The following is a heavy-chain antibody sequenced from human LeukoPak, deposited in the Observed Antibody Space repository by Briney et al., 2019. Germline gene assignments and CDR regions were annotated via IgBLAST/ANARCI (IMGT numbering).Heavy chain of an antibody. D-gene: IGHD1-26*01. CDR1: GASISGSGYY. V-gene: IGHV4-39*01. J-gene: IGHJ4*02. Sequence: SETLSLACTVSGASISGSGYYWGWIRQPPGKGLEWIGNIYDSGSTYYNASLQSRVTISIDTSKNQFSLRLSSVTAADTAMYYCAKSGGYGLIDYWGQGTLVTVSS. CDR3: AKSGGYGLIDY. CDR2: IYDSGST.